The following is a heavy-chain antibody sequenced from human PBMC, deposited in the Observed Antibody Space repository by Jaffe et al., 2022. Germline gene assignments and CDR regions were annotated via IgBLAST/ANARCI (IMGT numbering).Heavy chain of an antibody. CDR1: GYTFKTHG. Sequence: QVQLVQSGAEVKRPGASVKVSCKASGYTFKTHGISWVRQAPGQGPEWMGWISVYNGQTNYAQKFRGRVTMTTDTSTSTAYMELRSLTSDDTAVYYCVRDLSIFVAGTNFDYWGQGTQVTVSS. CDR2: ISVYNGQT. J-gene: IGHJ4*02. D-gene: IGHD6-19*01. CDR3: VRDLSIFVAGTNFDY. V-gene: IGHV1-18*01.